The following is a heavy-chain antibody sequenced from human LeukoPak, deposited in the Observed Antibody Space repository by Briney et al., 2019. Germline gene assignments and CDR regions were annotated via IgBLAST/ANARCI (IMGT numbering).Heavy chain of an antibody. CDR3: ARRRDSGSLQHFDY. D-gene: IGHD1-26*01. J-gene: IGHJ4*02. CDR1: GFTFSDHY. CDR2: ISSSGTTI. Sequence: GSLRLSCAASGFTFSDHYMSWIRQAPGKGLEWVSYISSSGTTIYYADSVKGRFTISRDNAKNSLYLQMNSLRAEDTAVYYCARRRDSGSLQHFDYWGQGTLVTVSS. V-gene: IGHV3-11*01.